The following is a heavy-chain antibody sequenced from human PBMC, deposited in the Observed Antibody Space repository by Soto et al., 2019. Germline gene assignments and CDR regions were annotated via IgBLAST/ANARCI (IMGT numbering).Heavy chain of an antibody. CDR1: GYIFTGYH. D-gene: IGHD1-7*01. J-gene: IGHJ6*02. V-gene: IGHV1-2*02. CDR2: INPNSGGT. Sequence: VQLVQSGVEVKKPGASVKVSCKAPGYIFTGYHMHWVRQAPGQGLEWMGWINPNSGGTKSAQKLQGRVTMTRDTSISTAYMELRSLRSDDTAVYYCAREELPIYYSGMDVWGQGTTVTVSS. CDR3: AREELPIYYSGMDV.